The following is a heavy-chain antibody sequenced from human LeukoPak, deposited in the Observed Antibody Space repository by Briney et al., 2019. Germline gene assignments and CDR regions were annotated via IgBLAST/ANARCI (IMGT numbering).Heavy chain of an antibody. V-gene: IGHV3-23*01. CDR2: ISGSGSST. Sequence: PGGSLGLSCVASGFTFSNYGMSWVRQAPGKGLEWVSAISGSGSSTYYADSVKGRFAISRDNSKNTMYLQMSSLRAEDTAIYYCARDQDWGSFDIWGQGTMVTVSS. CDR1: GFTFSNYG. D-gene: IGHD7-27*01. CDR3: ARDQDWGSFDI. J-gene: IGHJ3*02.